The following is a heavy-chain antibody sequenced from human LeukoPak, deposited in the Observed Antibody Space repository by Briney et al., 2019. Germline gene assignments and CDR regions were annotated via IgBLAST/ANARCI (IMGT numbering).Heavy chain of an antibody. CDR3: TRDLNSGGSC. J-gene: IGHJ4*02. Sequence: GGSLRLSCPASGLTVSSSYMSWVRQAPGKGLEWVSVIHSGGNTYYADSVKGRFTISRDNSKNTMYLQMNSLRAEDTAVYYCTRDLNSGGSCWGQGTLVIVSS. V-gene: IGHV3-53*01. D-gene: IGHD2-15*01. CDR2: IHSGGNT. CDR1: GLTVSSSY.